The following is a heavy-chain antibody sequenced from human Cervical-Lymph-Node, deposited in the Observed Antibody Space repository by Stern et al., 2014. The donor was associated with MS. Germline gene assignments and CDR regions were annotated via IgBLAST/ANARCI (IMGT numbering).Heavy chain of an antibody. J-gene: IGHJ6*02. Sequence: VQLGESGAEVKKPGASVHVSCKASGYAFTKYAIHWVRQAPGQRLQWMGWIYGGNGNTKYSQTFQGRVTFTQDTSATTAYMEVRSLRSDDTAVYYCARATHYDPQPRDFYYGMDVWGQGTTVIVSS. CDR2: IYGGNGNT. D-gene: IGHD3-16*01. CDR3: ARATHYDPQPRDFYYGMDV. V-gene: IGHV1-3*01. CDR1: GYAFTKYA.